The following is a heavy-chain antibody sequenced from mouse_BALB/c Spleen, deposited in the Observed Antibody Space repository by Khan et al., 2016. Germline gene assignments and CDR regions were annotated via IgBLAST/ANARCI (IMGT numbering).Heavy chain of an antibody. D-gene: IGHD2-12*01. CDR1: GYSITSGYF. J-gene: IGHJ4*01. Sequence: EVQLQESGPGLVKPSQSLSLTCSVTGYSITSGYFWNWIRQFPGNNLEWMGYISYDGSNNYNPYFKNRISLARDKSKNQLYLKLNAVTTEDTATYYRARLRRIYAKDYGGQGTSVTVGS. CDR3: ARLRRIYAKDY. V-gene: IGHV3-6*02. CDR2: ISYDGSN.